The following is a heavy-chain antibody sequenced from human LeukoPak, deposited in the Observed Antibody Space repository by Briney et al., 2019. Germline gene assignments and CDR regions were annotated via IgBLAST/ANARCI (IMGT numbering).Heavy chain of an antibody. J-gene: IGHJ4*02. CDR2: ISSSGSTI. Sequence: PGGSLRLSCAASGFTFSDYYMSWIRQAPGKGLEWVSYISSSGSTIYYADSVKGRFTISRDNAKNSLYLQMNSLRAEDTALYYCAKVPYCSGGTCYVYFDYWGQGTLVTVSS. D-gene: IGHD2-15*01. V-gene: IGHV3-11*01. CDR1: GFTFSDYY. CDR3: AKVPYCSGGTCYVYFDY.